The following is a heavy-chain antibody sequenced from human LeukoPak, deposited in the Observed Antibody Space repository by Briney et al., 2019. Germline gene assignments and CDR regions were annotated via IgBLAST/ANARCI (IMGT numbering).Heavy chain of an antibody. V-gene: IGHV4-39*07. J-gene: IGHJ4*02. CDR1: GGSISSSSYY. D-gene: IGHD3-22*01. Sequence: SETLSLTCTVSGGSISSSSYYWGWIRQPPGKGLEWIGSIYYSGSAYYNPSLKSRVALSVDTSRNQFSLKLSSVTAADTAVYYCARVVYYYDSSGYYLPYFDYWGQGTLVTVSS. CDR2: IYYSGSA. CDR3: ARVVYYYDSSGYYLPYFDY.